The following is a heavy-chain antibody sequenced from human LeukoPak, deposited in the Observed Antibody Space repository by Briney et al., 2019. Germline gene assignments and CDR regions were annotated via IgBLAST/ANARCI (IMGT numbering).Heavy chain of an antibody. CDR3: AKEGGYYDSSGYYGFDY. D-gene: IGHD3-22*01. J-gene: IGHJ4*02. CDR1: GFTFDDYA. Sequence: GGSLRLSCAASGFTFDDYAMHWVRQAPGKGLEWVSGISWNSGSIGYADSVKGRFTISRDNAKNSLYLQMNSLRAGDTALYYCAKEGGYYDSSGYYGFDYWGQGTLVTVSS. V-gene: IGHV3-9*01. CDR2: ISWNSGSI.